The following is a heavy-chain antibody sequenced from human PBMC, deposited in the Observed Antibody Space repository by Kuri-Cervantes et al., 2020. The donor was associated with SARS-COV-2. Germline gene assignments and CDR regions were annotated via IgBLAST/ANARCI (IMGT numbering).Heavy chain of an antibody. Sequence: GGSLRLSCAASGFTVSSNYMSWVRQAPGKGLEWVSVIYSGGSTYYADSVKGRFTISRDNSKNTLYLQMNSLRADDTAVYYCAKGTRSSGYYCGLDFWGQGTLVTVSS. V-gene: IGHV3-53*01. D-gene: IGHD3-22*01. J-gene: IGHJ4*02. CDR2: IYSGGST. CDR3: AKGTRSSGYYCGLDF. CDR1: GFTVSSNY.